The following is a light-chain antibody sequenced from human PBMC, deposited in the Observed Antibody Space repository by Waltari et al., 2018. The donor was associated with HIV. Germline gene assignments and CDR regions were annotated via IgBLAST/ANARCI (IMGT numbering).Light chain of an antibody. CDR3: SAYGGSYNRLL. J-gene: IGLJ2*01. CDR2: DVN. CDR1: SGDVGNYNY. Sequence: QSALTQPPSASGSPGQSVTISCTGTSGDVGNYNYVSWYQQHTGKAPKVIRCDVNERPSGVPDRFVGSKSGNTATLTVSGLQADDEADDLCSAYGGSYNRLLFGGGTKLTVL. V-gene: IGLV2-8*01.